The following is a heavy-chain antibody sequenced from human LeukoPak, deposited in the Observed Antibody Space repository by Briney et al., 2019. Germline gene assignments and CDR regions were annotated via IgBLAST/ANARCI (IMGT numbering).Heavy chain of an antibody. J-gene: IGHJ4*02. CDR3: AKARYYYDSSGSPYYFDY. Sequence: PGGSLRLSCAASGFTVSSNYMSWVRQAPGKGLEWVSVIYSGGSTYYADSVKGRFTISRDNSKNTLYLQMNSLRAEDTAVYYCAKARYYYDSSGSPYYFDYWGQGTLVTVSS. CDR2: IYSGGST. CDR1: GFTVSSNY. D-gene: IGHD3-22*01. V-gene: IGHV3-53*01.